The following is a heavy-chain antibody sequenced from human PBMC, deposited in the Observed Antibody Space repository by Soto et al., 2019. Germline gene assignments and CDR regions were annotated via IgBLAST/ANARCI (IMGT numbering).Heavy chain of an antibody. D-gene: IGHD1-1*01. J-gene: IGHJ2*01. CDR3: AKEVESIYWYFDL. CDR1: GLTVTSHA. CDR2: ISGSGSNT. Sequence: GGSLRLSCEASGLTVTSHAMSWVRQAPGKGLEWVSGISGSGSNTYYADSVKGRFTISKDNSRNKLFLQMNSLRAEDTAVYYCAKEVESIYWYFDLWGRGTLVTVSS. V-gene: IGHV3-23*01.